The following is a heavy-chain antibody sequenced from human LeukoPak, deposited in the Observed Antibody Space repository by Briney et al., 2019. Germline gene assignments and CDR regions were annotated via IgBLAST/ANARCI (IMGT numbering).Heavy chain of an antibody. CDR2: IIPIFGTA. V-gene: IGHV1-69*05. D-gene: IGHD2-2*02. CDR1: GGTFSSYA. J-gene: IGHJ6*03. CDR3: ARSMPCSSTSCYTGEGYYYYMDV. Sequence: SVKVSCNASGGTFSSYAISWVRQAPGQGLEWMGGIIPIFGTANYAQKFQGRVTITTDESTSTAYMELSSLRSEDTAVYYCARSMPCSSTSCYTGEGYYYYMDVWGKGTTVTVSS.